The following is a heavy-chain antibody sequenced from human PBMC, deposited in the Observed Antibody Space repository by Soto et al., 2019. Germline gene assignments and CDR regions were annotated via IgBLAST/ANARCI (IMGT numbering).Heavy chain of an antibody. CDR1: GYTISSGYF. Sequence: SETLSLTCTVSGYTISSGYFWGWIRQSPGKGLEWIGSVNHGGSTYYSPSLKSRVFISVDTSKNQFSLRLTSVTAADTAVYYCARVLFCSTESCYAGFDHWGQGTLVTVSS. CDR2: VNHGGST. D-gene: IGHD2-2*01. J-gene: IGHJ4*02. V-gene: IGHV4-38-2*02. CDR3: ARVLFCSTESCYAGFDH.